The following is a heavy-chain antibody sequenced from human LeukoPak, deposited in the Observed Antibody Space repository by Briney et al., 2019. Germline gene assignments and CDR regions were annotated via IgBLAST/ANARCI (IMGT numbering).Heavy chain of an antibody. J-gene: IGHJ5*02. CDR2: INHSGST. CDR1: GGSFSGYY. Sequence: KPSETLSLTCAVYGGSFSGYYWSWIRQPPGKGLEWIGEINHSGSTNYNPSLKSRVTISVDTSKNQFSLKLSSVTAADTAVYYCARDRGELANNWFDPWGQGTLVTVSS. CDR3: ARDRGELANNWFDP. V-gene: IGHV4-34*01. D-gene: IGHD3-10*01.